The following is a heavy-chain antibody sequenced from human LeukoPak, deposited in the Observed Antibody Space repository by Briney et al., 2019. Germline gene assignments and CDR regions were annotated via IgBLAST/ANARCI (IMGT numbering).Heavy chain of an antibody. J-gene: IGHJ4*02. D-gene: IGHD3-22*01. CDR3: GRATSYYGSSGYYY. V-gene: IGHV3-21*01. CDR2: ISRSSNDI. CDR1: GFPFSNYS. Sequence: GGSLSPSCASPGFPFSNYSMNWVRPAPGKGLEWVSSISRSSNDIYYAASLQGRITISRDNAKNSLYLQMNTLRAEDTAWYYCGRATSYYGSSGYYYWGQGTLVTVSS.